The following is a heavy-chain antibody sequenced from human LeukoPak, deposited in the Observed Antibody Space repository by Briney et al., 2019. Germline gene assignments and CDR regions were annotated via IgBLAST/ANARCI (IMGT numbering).Heavy chain of an antibody. Sequence: GGSLRLSCAASGFTFSSYAMHWVRQAPGKGLEWVAVISYDGSNKYYADSVKGRFTISRDNSKNTLYLQMNSLRAEDTAVYYCARVARMIAARPFDAFDIWGQGTMVTVSS. CDR3: ARVARMIAARPFDAFDI. J-gene: IGHJ3*02. V-gene: IGHV3-30-3*01. CDR1: GFTFSSYA. CDR2: ISYDGSNK. D-gene: IGHD6-6*01.